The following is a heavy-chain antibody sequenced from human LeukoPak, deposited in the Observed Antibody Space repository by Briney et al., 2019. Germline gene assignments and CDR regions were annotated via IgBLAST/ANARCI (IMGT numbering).Heavy chain of an antibody. D-gene: IGHD3-22*01. CDR2: ISGSGGST. Sequence: GGSLRLSCAASGFTFSSYGMSWVRQAPGKGLEWVSAISGSGGSTYYADSVKGRFTISRDNSKNTLYLQMNSLRAEDTAVYYCAKARLHYYDSSDAFDIWGQGTMVTVSS. V-gene: IGHV3-23*01. CDR1: GFTFSSYG. CDR3: AKARLHYYDSSDAFDI. J-gene: IGHJ3*02.